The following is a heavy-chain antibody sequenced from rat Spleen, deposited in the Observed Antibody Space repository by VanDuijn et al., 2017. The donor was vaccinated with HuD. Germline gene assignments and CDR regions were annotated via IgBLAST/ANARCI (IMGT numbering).Heavy chain of an antibody. J-gene: IGHJ2*01. V-gene: IGHV5S23*01. CDR3: TRGTYYRH. CDR2: ISTRGGNT. Sequence: EVQLVESDGGLVQPGRSLKLSCVASGFIFSDHYVAWVRQAPTKGLEWVATISTRGGNTYYRDSVKGRFTISRDNAKSTLYLQMNSPTSEDTATYYCTRGTYYRHWGQGVMVTVSS. CDR1: GFIFSDHY. D-gene: IGHD1-9*01.